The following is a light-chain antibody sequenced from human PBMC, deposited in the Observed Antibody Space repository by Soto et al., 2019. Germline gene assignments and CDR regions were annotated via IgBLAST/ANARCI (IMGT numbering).Light chain of an antibody. Sequence: QSALTQPASVSGSPGQSITISCTGTSSDVGGYHYVSWYQQHPGKDPKLMIYDVSNRPSGVSNRFSGSKSGNTASLTTSGLQAEDEADYYCSSYTSSSTLVVFGGGTKVTVL. J-gene: IGLJ2*01. V-gene: IGLV2-14*01. CDR3: SSYTSSSTLVV. CDR2: DVS. CDR1: SSDVGGYHY.